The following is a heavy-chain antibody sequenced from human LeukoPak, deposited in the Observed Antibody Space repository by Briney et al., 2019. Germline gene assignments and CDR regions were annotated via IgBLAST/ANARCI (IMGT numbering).Heavy chain of an antibody. J-gene: IGHJ4*02. V-gene: IGHV3-30*02. CDR3: AKDRRSTAAAIDY. CDR2: IRYDGSNK. D-gene: IGHD6-13*01. CDR1: GFTFSSYG. Sequence: PGGSLGLSCAASGFTFSSYGMHWVRQAPGKGLEWVAFIRYDGSNKYYADSVKGRFTISRDNSKNTLYLQMNSLRAEDTAVYYCAKDRRSTAAAIDYWGQGTLVTVSS.